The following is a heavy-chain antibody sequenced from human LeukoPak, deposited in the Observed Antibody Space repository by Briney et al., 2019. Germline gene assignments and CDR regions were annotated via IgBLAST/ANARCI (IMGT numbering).Heavy chain of an antibody. J-gene: IGHJ4*02. CDR2: IYYSGST. Sequence: SETLSLTCTVSGGSISSYYWSWIRQPPGKGLEWIGYIYYSGSTNYNPSLKRRVTISVDTSKNQFSLKLSSVTAADTAVYYCARHEIGPSDYGVDYWGQGTLVTVSS. V-gene: IGHV4-59*08. D-gene: IGHD3-16*01. CDR3: ARHEIGPSDYGVDY. CDR1: GGSISSYY.